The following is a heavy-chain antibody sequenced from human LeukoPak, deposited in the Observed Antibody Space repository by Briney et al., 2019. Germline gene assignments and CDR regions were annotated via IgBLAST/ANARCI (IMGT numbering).Heavy chain of an antibody. CDR2: FYSGGNT. J-gene: IGHJ4*02. D-gene: IGHD4-17*01. Sequence: SQTLSLTCTVSGGSISSGDYYWAWIRQPPEKGLEWIGSFYSGGNTYYCPSLKSRVTISGDASKSQFSLKLSSVTAADTAVYYCVSRRYGGGADYWGQGTLVTVSS. CDR3: VSRRYGGGADY. CDR1: GGSISSGDYY. V-gene: IGHV4-39*01.